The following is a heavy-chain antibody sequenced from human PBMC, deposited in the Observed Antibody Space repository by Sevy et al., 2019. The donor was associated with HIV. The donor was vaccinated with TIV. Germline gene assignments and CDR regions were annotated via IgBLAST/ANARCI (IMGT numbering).Heavy chain of an antibody. V-gene: IGHV3-33*01. CDR2: IWYDGSNK. CDR1: GFTFSSYG. D-gene: IGHD1-26*01. J-gene: IGHJ4*02. CDR3: ARDLGTGYFDF. Sequence: GGSLRLSCAASGFTFSSYGMHWVRQAPGKGLEWVAVIWYDGSNKYYADSVKGRFTISRDNSKNTLYLQMNSLRAEDSAVYFCARDLGTGYFDFWGQGTLVTVSS.